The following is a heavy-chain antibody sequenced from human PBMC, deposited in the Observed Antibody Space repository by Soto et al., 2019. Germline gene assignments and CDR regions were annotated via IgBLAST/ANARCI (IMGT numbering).Heavy chain of an antibody. CDR1: GFTFSTYT. CDR2: ISGSGGSP. Sequence: GGSLRLSCAASGFTFSTYTMSWVRQAPGKGLEWVSAISGSGGSPSYADSVQGRFTISRDNPKNTLYLQMNSLRAEDTAVYYCANCGRYYGSGGLDWGQGTLVTVSS. V-gene: IGHV3-23*01. CDR3: ANCGRYYGSGGLD. D-gene: IGHD3-10*01. J-gene: IGHJ4*02.